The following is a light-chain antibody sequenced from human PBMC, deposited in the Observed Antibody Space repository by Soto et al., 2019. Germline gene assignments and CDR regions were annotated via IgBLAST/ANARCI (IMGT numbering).Light chain of an antibody. J-gene: IGKJ5*01. CDR2: GAS. Sequence: EIVLTQSPGTLSLSPGERATLSCRASQSVSSSYLAWYQQKPGQAPRLLIYGASSRATGIPDRFSCSGSGTDFTLTLSRLEPEAFAVYYCQQYGSPITFGQGTRLEIK. CDR1: QSVSSSY. CDR3: QQYGSPIT. V-gene: IGKV3-20*01.